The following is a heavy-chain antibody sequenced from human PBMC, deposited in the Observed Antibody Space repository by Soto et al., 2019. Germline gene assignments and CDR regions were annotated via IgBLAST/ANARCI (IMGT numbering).Heavy chain of an antibody. CDR2: INPNSGGT. D-gene: IGHD3-10*01. Sequence: ASVKVSCKASGYTFTGYYMHWVRQAPGQGLEWMGWINPNSGGTNYAQKFQGRVTMTRDTSISTAYMELSRLRSDDTAVYYCARDPVVRGGYADYWGQGTLVTVSS. CDR3: ARDPVVRGGYADY. V-gene: IGHV1-2*02. J-gene: IGHJ4*02. CDR1: GYTFTGYY.